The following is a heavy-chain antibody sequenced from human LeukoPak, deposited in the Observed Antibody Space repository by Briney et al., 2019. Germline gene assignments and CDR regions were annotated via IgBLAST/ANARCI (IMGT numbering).Heavy chain of an antibody. Sequence: SETLSLTCTVSGGSVSGGNYYCSWIRQSPGKGLEWIGYIHYSGSTVYNPSLKSRVTMSIDTSKNQFSLNRISVTAADTAVYYCARAESTGGYWGQGTLVTVS. V-gene: IGHV4-61*01. CDR3: ARAESTGGY. J-gene: IGHJ4*02. D-gene: IGHD1-14*01. CDR1: GGSVSGGNYY. CDR2: IHYSGST.